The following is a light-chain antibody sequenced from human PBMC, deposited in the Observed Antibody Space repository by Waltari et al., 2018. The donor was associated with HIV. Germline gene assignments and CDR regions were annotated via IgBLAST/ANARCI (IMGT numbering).Light chain of an antibody. CDR2: EDN. J-gene: IGLJ3*02. CDR1: SGNIASNY. CDR3: QSYDSNDPWV. V-gene: IGLV6-57*04. Sequence: NFKLTQPLSVSESPGKTVTISCTRSSGNIASNYVKWYQQRPGSAPTPVIYEDNQRPSGVPDRFSGSIDSSSNSASLTISGLKTEDEADYYCQSYDSNDPWVFGGGTKLTVL.